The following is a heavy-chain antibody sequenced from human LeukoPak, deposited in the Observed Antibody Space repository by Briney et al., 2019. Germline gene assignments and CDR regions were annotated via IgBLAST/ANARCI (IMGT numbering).Heavy chain of an antibody. CDR1: GGTFSSYA. CDR3: ARVPGGEQWPTQNWFDP. CDR2: IIPIFGTA. V-gene: IGHV1-69*13. D-gene: IGHD6-19*01. J-gene: IGHJ5*02. Sequence: SVKVSCRASGGTFSSYAISWVRQAPGQGLEWMGGIIPIFGTANYAQKFQGRVTITADESTSTAYMELSSLRSEDTAVYYCARVPGGEQWPTQNWFDPWGQGTLVTVSS.